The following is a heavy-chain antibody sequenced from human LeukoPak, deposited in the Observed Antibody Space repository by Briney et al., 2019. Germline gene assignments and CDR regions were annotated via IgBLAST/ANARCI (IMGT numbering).Heavy chain of an antibody. Sequence: GESLKISCKGSGYSFTSYWIAWVRQMPGKGLGWMGIIYPGDSDTRYSPSFQGQVTISADKSISTAYLQWSSLKASDTAMYYCARPEYYYDSSGYYYWYAFDIWGQGTMVTVSS. J-gene: IGHJ3*02. V-gene: IGHV5-51*01. CDR2: IYPGDSDT. D-gene: IGHD3-22*01. CDR3: ARPEYYYDSSGYYYWYAFDI. CDR1: GYSFTSYW.